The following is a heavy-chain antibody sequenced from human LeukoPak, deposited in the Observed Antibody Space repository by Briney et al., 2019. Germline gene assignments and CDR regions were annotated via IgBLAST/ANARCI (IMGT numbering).Heavy chain of an antibody. CDR2: INPSGSST. CDR1: GYTFTNYY. Sequence: GASVKVSCKASGYTFTNYYIHWVRHAPGQGLEWMGIINPSGSSTSYAQKFQGRVTMTRDTSTSTVYMELSSLRSEDTAVYYCAGGTTNTKGAFDMWGQGTMVTVSS. J-gene: IGHJ3*02. CDR3: AGGTTNTKGAFDM. V-gene: IGHV1-46*01. D-gene: IGHD2-8*01.